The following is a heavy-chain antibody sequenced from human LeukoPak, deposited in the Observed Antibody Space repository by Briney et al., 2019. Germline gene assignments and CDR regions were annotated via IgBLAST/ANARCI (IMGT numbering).Heavy chain of an antibody. CDR2: IKSKTDGGTT. CDR3: TTDLTHYAAFDI. D-gene: IGHD2-2*01. CDR1: GFTFSTYE. J-gene: IGHJ3*02. V-gene: IGHV3-15*01. Sequence: PGGSLRLSCEASGFTFSTYEMNWVRQAPGKGLEWVGRIKSKTDGGTTDYAAPVKGRFTISRDDSKNTLYLQMNSLKTEDTAVYYCTTDLTHYAAFDIWGQGTMVTVSS.